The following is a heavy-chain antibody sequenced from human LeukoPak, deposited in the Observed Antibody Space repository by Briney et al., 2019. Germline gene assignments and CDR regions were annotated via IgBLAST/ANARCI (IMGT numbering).Heavy chain of an antibody. CDR1: GGSISSYY. D-gene: IGHD3-10*01. J-gene: IGHJ3*02. Sequence: SETLSLTCTVSGGSISSYYWSWIRQPAGKGLKWIGRIYTSGSTNYNPSLKSRVTMSVDTSKNQFSLKLSSVTAADTAVYYCARPPYGSANDPFDIWGQGTMVTVSS. CDR3: ARPPYGSANDPFDI. CDR2: IYTSGST. V-gene: IGHV4-4*07.